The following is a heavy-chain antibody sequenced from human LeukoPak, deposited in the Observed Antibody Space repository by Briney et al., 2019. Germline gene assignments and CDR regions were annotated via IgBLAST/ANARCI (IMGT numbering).Heavy chain of an antibody. J-gene: IGHJ5*02. D-gene: IGHD3-16*01. CDR2: IGGRGGST. CDR1: GFTFSSYS. Sequence: HPGGSLRLSRAASGFTFSSYSMNWVRQAPGKGPEWVSAIGGRGGSTHYADSLGGRFTISRDNSKDMVYLQMNSLKVEDTATYYCGKEGGAWGQGTKVTVSS. V-gene: IGHV3-23*01. CDR3: GKEGGA.